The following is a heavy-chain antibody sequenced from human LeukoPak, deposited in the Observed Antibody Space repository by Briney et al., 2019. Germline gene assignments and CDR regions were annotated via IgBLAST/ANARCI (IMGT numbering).Heavy chain of an antibody. CDR2: LYSSGTT. J-gene: IGHJ6*03. D-gene: IGHD4-23*01. CDR3: ASRGWELYMDV. Sequence: SETLSLTCTASGASVGTKYGNWIRQPPGKGLEWVGYLYSSGTTNYNPSLKSRVTISAEPSKNQFSLKLSSVPAADTAVYYCASRGWELYMDVWSNGTTVTVSS. V-gene: IGHV4-4*09. CDR1: GASVGTKY.